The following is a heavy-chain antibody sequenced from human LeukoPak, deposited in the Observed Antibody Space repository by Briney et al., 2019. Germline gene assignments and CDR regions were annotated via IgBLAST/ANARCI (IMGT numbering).Heavy chain of an antibody. Sequence: ASVKVSCKASGYTFTGYYMHWVRQAPGQGREWMGWINPNSGGTNYAQKFQGRVTMTRDTSISTAYMELSRLRSDDTAVYYCARGYCSGGSCYSILFVYWGQGTLVTVSS. CDR2: INPNSGGT. J-gene: IGHJ4*02. CDR3: ARGYCSGGSCYSILFVY. D-gene: IGHD2-15*01. V-gene: IGHV1-2*02. CDR1: GYTFTGYY.